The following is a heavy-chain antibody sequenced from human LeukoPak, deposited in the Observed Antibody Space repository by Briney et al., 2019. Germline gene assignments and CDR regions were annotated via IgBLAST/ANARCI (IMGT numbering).Heavy chain of an antibody. V-gene: IGHV3-9*01. CDR1: GFTFDDYA. CDR3: AKDTPLYGDFHWYFDL. J-gene: IGHJ2*01. CDR2: ISWNSGSI. D-gene: IGHD4-17*01. Sequence: GGSLRLSCAASGFTFDDYAMHWVRQAPGEGLEWVSGISWNSGSIGYEDSVKGRFTISRDNAKNSLYLQMNSLRAEDTALYYCAKDTPLYGDFHWYFDLWGRGTLVTVSS.